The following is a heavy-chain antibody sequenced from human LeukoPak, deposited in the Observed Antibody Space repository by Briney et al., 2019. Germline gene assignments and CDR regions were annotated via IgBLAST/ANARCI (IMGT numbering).Heavy chain of an antibody. CDR1: GSAFTSYS. CDR3: ARDSEEQLSLGAFDV. D-gene: IGHD5-18*01. Sequence: PAESLRLSCAASGSAFTSYSMIWVRQAPHPGLDRLSSISSTSDYLSDADSVKGRFTISRDNAKNSVYLQMNGLRAEDTAVYYCARDSEEQLSLGAFDVWGQGTMVTVSS. J-gene: IGHJ3*01. V-gene: IGHV3-21*06. CDR2: ISSTSDYL.